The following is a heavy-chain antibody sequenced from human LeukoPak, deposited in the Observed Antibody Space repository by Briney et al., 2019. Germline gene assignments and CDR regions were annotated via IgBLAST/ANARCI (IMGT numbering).Heavy chain of an antibody. D-gene: IGHD6-13*01. J-gene: IGHJ6*03. Sequence: SETLSLTCAVYGGSFSGYYWSWIRQPPGKGLEWIGEINHSGSTNYNPSLKSRVTISVDTSKNQFSLKLSSVTAADTAVYYCARLRGVVLSAAAGKYYYYMDVWGKGTTVTVSS. CDR3: ARLRGVVLSAAAGKYYYYMDV. CDR1: GGSFSGYY. CDR2: INHSGST. V-gene: IGHV4-34*01.